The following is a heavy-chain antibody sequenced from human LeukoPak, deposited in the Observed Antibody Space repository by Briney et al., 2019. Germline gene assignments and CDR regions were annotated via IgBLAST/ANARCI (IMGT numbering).Heavy chain of an antibody. J-gene: IGHJ2*01. CDR3: AKDAAGRGYRPLEGNWYFDL. Sequence: ASVKVSCKASGGNLKNFAISWVRQSPGQGLEWLGRIVPKVGVTNYGQKFQDRVTITADKSTSTAYMELSSLRSEDTAVYYCAKDAAGRGYRPLEGNWYFDLWGRGTLVTVSS. CDR2: IVPKVGVT. D-gene: IGHD6-13*01. V-gene: IGHV1-69*04. CDR1: GGNLKNFA.